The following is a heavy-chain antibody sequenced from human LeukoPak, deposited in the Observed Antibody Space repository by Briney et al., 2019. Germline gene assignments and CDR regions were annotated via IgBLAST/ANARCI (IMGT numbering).Heavy chain of an antibody. V-gene: IGHV4-39*01. J-gene: IGHJ4*02. CDR3: ARRGPPILRYGDYGGDVGQDGDY. D-gene: IGHD4-17*01. CDR2: IYYSGST. Sequence: PSETLSLTCTVSGGSISSSSYYWGWIRQPPGKGLEWIGSIYYSGSTYYNPSLKSRVTISVDTSKNQFSLKLSSVTAADTAVYYCARRGPPILRYGDYGGDVGQDGDYWGQGTLVTVSS. CDR1: GGSISSSSYY.